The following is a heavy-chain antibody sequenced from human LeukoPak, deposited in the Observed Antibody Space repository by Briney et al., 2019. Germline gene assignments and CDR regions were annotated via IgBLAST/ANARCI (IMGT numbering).Heavy chain of an antibody. D-gene: IGHD4-17*01. CDR2: TYYRSKWYN. CDR3: ASHRSDYGDYLAAFDI. Sequence: SQTLSLTCAISGDSVSSNSAAWNWIGQSPSRGLEWLGRTYYRSKWYNDYAISVRSRITITPDTSKNQFSLQLKSVTPEDTAMYYCASHRSDYGDYLAAFDIWGQGTMVTVSS. V-gene: IGHV6-1*01. J-gene: IGHJ3*02. CDR1: GDSVSSNSAA.